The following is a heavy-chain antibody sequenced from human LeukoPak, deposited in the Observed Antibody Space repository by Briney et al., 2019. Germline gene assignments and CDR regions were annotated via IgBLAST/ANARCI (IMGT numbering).Heavy chain of an antibody. V-gene: IGHV4-4*07. Sequence: SETLSLTCTVSGGSISSYYWTWTRQPAGKGLDWIGRVSSSGTTNYNPSLKSRVTISVDTSKNQFSLNLTSVTAADTDVYYCARDANARAWDYWGQGTLVTVSS. CDR3: ARDANARAWDY. CDR2: VSSSGTT. D-gene: IGHD1-1*01. J-gene: IGHJ4*02. CDR1: GGSISSYY.